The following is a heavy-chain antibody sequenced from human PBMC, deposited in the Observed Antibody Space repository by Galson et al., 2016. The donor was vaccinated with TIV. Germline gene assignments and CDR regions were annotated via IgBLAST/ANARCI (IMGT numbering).Heavy chain of an antibody. D-gene: IGHD5-18*01. CDR2: IIPMFGTA. V-gene: IGHV1-69*13. J-gene: IGHJ6*02. CDR1: GYTFTSYG. CDR3: AKDRNTAFDTHYSYYGLDV. Sequence: SVKVSCKASGYTFTSYGINSVRQAPGQGLEWMGEIIPMFGTANYAQKFQGRVTITADESTSTAYMELSSLRSEDTAVYYCAKDRNTAFDTHYSYYGLDVWGQGTTVIVSS.